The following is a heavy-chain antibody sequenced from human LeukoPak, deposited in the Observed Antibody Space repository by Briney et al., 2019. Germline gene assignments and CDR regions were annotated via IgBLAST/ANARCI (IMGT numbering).Heavy chain of an antibody. J-gene: IGHJ6*03. Sequence: PGGSLRLSCEVPGLTFSSYWMHWVRQAPGKGLEWVSYISSSGSTIYYADSVKGRFTISRDNAKNSLYLQMNSLRAEDTAVYYCARFPGGAEYRHYYYMDVWGKGTTVTVSS. D-gene: IGHD1-14*01. V-gene: IGHV3-48*04. CDR3: ARFPGGAEYRHYYYMDV. CDR1: GLTFSSYW. CDR2: ISSSGSTI.